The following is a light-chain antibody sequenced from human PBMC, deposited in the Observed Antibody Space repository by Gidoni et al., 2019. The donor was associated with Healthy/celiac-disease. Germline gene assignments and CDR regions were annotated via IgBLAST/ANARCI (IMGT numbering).Light chain of an antibody. CDR3: QQYGSSPLT. Sequence: EIVFTQSPATLSLSPGERATLSRGASQRVSSSYLAWYQQKPGLAPRLLIYEASSRATGIPDRFSGSGSGTDFTLTISRLEPEDFAVYYCQQYGSSPLTFGGGTKVEIK. J-gene: IGKJ4*01. CDR1: QRVSSSY. V-gene: IGKV3D-20*01. CDR2: EAS.